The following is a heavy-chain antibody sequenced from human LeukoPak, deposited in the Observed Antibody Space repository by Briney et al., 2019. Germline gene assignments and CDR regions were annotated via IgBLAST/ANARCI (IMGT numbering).Heavy chain of an antibody. CDR3: ARDSWPEVVRFDY. V-gene: IGHV4-30-4*08. J-gene: IGHJ4*02. CDR1: GGSISSGDYY. CDR2: IYYSGST. D-gene: IGHD1-14*01. Sequence: TLSLTCTVSGGSISSGDYYWSWIRQPPGKGLEWIGYIYYSGSTYYNPSLKSRVTISVDTSKNQFSLKLNSVTAADTAVYYCARDSWPEVVRFDYWGQGTLVTVSS.